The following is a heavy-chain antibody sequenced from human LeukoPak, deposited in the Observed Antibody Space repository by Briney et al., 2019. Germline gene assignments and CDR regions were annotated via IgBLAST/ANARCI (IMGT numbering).Heavy chain of an antibody. Sequence: GGSLRLSCAASGLVFSRSGMHWVRQAPGKGLEWVAFIRYDGSNKYYADSMKGRFTISRDNSKNTLYLQMNNLRAEDTAVYYCAPRPFDPWGQGTLVTVSS. J-gene: IGHJ5*02. CDR1: GLVFSRSG. V-gene: IGHV3-30*02. CDR2: IRYDGSNK. CDR3: APRPFDP.